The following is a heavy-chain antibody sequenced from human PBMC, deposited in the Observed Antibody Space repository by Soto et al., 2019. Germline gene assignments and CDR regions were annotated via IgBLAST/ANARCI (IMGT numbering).Heavy chain of an antibody. V-gene: IGHV1-69*13. J-gene: IGHJ3*02. D-gene: IGHD6-19*01. CDR3: ARGLEAIGYSSGWYRDDAFDI. Sequence: SVKVSCKASGGTFSSYAISCVRQAPGQGLEWMGGIIPIFGTANYAQKFQGRVTITADESTSTAYMELSSLRSEDTAVYYCARGLEAIGYSSGWYRDDAFDIWGQGTMVTVSS. CDR1: GGTFSSYA. CDR2: IIPIFGTA.